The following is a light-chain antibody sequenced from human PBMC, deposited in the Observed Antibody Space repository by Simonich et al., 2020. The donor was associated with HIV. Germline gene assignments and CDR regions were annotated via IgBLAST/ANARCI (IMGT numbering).Light chain of an antibody. J-gene: IGLJ3*02. CDR1: SGSIASNY. Sequence: NFMLTQPHSVSESPGKTVTISCTRSSGSIASNYVQWYQQRPGIAPTTVIYDDNLRPSGVPDRFTCSIDSSSNSASLTISGLKTEDEADYSCQSYDNSNLVFGGGTKLTVL. CDR2: DDN. V-gene: IGLV6-57*03. CDR3: QSYDNSNLV.